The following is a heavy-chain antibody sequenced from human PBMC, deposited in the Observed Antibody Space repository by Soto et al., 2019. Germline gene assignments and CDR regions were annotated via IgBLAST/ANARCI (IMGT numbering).Heavy chain of an antibody. V-gene: IGHV3-30-3*01. J-gene: IGHJ6*02. CDR2: ISYDGSNT. CDR1: GFTFSSYA. CDR3: ARDLGAYSSSWRYYYGMDV. Sequence: QVQLVESGGGVVQPGRSLRLSCAASGFTFSSYAMHWVRQAPGKGLEWVAVISYDGSNTYYADSVKGRFTISRDNSKNTLYLQMNSLRAEDTAVYYCARDLGAYSSSWRYYYGMDVWGQGTTVTVSS. D-gene: IGHD6-13*01.